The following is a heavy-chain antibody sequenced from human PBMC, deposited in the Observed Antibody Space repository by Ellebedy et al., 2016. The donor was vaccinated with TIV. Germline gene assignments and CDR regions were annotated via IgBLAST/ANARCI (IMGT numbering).Heavy chain of an antibody. D-gene: IGHD1-1*01. J-gene: IGHJ6*02. V-gene: IGHV3-33*01. CDR1: GFTFSNYH. CDR3: AREVEGGQGDMDV. Sequence: GESLKISCGVSGFTFSNYHMPWVRQPPGKGLEWVALICSDGSLKYYGDSVKGRFTLSRDNSKNTVYLQMNTLRVDDTAVYYCAREVEGGQGDMDVWGHGTTVTVSS. CDR2: ICSDGSLK.